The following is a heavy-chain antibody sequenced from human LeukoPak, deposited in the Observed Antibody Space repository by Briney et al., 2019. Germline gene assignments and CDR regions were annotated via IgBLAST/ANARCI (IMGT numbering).Heavy chain of an antibody. J-gene: IGHJ4*02. CDR1: GDSLSSHY. D-gene: IGHD6-19*01. V-gene: IGHV4-59*08. Sequence: SETLSLTCTVSGDSLSSHYWSWIRQPPGKGLEWIGYIYGSGSTHYGPSLRSRVTMSEDTSKNQFSLKLTSVTAADTAVYYCARNVGWYSHDSWGQGTLVTVSS. CDR3: ARNVGWYSHDS. CDR2: IYGSGST.